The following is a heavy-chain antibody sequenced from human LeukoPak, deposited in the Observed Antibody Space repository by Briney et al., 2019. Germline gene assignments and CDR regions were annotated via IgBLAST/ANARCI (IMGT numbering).Heavy chain of an antibody. Sequence: PGGSLRLSCAASGFTFSSYGMHWVRQAPGKGLEGVAFIRYDGSNKYYADSVKGPFTISRDNSKNTLYLQMNSLRAEDTAVYYCAKDIAVSGIYYYYYMDVWGKGTTVTVSS. CDR2: IRYDGSNK. CDR1: GFTFSSYG. D-gene: IGHD6-19*01. J-gene: IGHJ6*03. CDR3: AKDIAVSGIYYYYYMDV. V-gene: IGHV3-30*02.